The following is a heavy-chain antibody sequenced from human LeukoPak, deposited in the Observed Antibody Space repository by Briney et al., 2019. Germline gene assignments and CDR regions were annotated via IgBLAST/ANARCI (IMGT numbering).Heavy chain of an antibody. Sequence: GPLRLPFAAFGFPFSNYAMTWVRPGSGKGLGWGFSISGGGDTTYYADSVKGRFTISRDNSKNTLDLQMNSLRAEDTAVYYCAKDRWYYYGSGTNYSGQGTLVTVSS. CDR1: GFPFSNYA. D-gene: IGHD3-10*01. V-gene: IGHV3-23*01. J-gene: IGHJ4*02. CDR2: ISGGGDTT. CDR3: AKDRWYYYGSGTNY.